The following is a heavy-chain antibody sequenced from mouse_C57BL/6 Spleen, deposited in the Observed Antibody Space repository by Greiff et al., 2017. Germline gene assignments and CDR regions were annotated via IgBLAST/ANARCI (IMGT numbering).Heavy chain of an antibody. J-gene: IGHJ1*03. CDR2: IDPSDSET. CDR3: ARRGKNGSSHWYFDV. D-gene: IGHD1-1*01. V-gene: IGHV1-52*01. Sequence: QVQLQQPGAELVRPGSSVKLSCKASGYTFTSYWMHWVKQRPIQGLEWIGNIDPSDSETHYNQKFKDKATLTVDKSSSTAYMQLSRLPCEVSAVYYWARRGKNGSSHWYFDVWGTGTTVTVSS. CDR1: GYTFTSYW.